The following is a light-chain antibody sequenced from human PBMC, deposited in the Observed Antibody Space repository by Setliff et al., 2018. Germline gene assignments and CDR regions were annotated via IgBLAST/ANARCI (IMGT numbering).Light chain of an antibody. J-gene: IGLJ1*01. Sequence: QSALTQPPSASGSPGQSLTISCTGTSSDVGAYNFVSWYQQHPGKAPKLMIYEVTKRPSGVPDRFSGPKSGNTASLTVSGLQAEDEADYYCSSYAASYNPYVFGTGTKVTVL. CDR2: EVT. CDR3: SSYAASYNPYV. V-gene: IGLV2-8*01. CDR1: SSDVGAYNF.